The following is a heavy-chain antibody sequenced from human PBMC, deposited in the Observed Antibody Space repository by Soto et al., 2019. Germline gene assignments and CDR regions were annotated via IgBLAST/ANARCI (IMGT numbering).Heavy chain of an antibody. D-gene: IGHD3-22*01. J-gene: IGHJ1*01. V-gene: IGHV3-48*02. CDR2: ISSSSSTI. CDR3: ARDFGRYYYDSSGYFQH. Sequence: EVQLVESGGGLVQPGGSLRLSCAASGFTFSSYSMNWVRQAPGKGLEWVSYISSSSSTIYYADSVKGRFTISRDNAKNSLYLQMNSLRDEDTAVYYCARDFGRYYYDSSGYFQHWGQGTLVTVSS. CDR1: GFTFSSYS.